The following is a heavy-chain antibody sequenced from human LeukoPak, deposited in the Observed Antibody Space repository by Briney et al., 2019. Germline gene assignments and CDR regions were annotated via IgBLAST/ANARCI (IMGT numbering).Heavy chain of an antibody. CDR1: GFTFSAYT. Sequence: GGSLRLSCAASGFTFSAYTMNWVRQAPGKGLEWVSSISSSSSYIHYPDSVKGRFTISRDNAKNSLYLQMSNLRAEDTAVYYCARDPYGDYYFDYWGQGTLATVSS. CDR2: ISSSSSYI. CDR3: ARDPYGDYYFDY. D-gene: IGHD4-17*01. V-gene: IGHV3-21*01. J-gene: IGHJ4*02.